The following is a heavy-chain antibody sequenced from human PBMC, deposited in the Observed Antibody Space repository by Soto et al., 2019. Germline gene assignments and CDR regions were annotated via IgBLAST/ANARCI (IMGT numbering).Heavy chain of an antibody. CDR3: ATGAYCSGGSCSDYYYYYYGMDL. CDR2: LVVGTGNT. CDR1: GFTFRSSA. D-gene: IGHD2-15*01. V-gene: IGHV1-58*01. J-gene: IGHJ6*02. Sequence: AASVKVSCKTSGFTFRSSAVQCVRQARGQRLEWIGWLVVGTGNTNYAQKFQQRVTISSDRSTNTVSMELSSLTSEDTAVYYCATGAYCSGGSCSDYYYYYYGMDLWGQGTTVTVSS.